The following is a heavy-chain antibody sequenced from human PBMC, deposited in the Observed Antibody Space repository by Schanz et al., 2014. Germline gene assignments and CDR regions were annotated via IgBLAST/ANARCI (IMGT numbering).Heavy chain of an antibody. CDR3: ARDHTTESYYSAGPPIDY. Sequence: VRLVESGGGVVQPGRSLRLSCAASGFTLSNYAMSWVRQAPGKGLEWVSSISGTGGDDTYYADSVKGRFTISRDNSKNTLFLQMNSLRAEDTAVYYCARDHTTESYYSAGPPIDYWGQGILVTVSS. D-gene: IGHD1-26*01. CDR2: ISGTGGDDT. V-gene: IGHV3-23*04. J-gene: IGHJ4*02. CDR1: GFTLSNYA.